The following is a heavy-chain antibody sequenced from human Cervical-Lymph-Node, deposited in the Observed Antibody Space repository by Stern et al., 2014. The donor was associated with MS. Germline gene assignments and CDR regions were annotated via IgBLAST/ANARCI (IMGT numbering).Heavy chain of an antibody. V-gene: IGHV3-21*01. CDR3: ARGRGGNYRYYFDY. CDR1: GFTFSSYS. D-gene: IGHD4-23*01. Sequence: VQLVQSGGGLVKPGGSLRLSCAASGFTFSSYSMNWVRQAPGKGLEWVASISSGGSYIYYAASLKGRFTISRDNAKNSLYLQMNSLRAEDTAVYYCARGRGGNYRYYFDYWGQGTLVTVSS. J-gene: IGHJ4*02. CDR2: ISSGGSYI.